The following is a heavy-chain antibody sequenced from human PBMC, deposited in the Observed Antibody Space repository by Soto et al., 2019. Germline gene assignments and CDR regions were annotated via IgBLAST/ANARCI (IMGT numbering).Heavy chain of an antibody. CDR2: LYYSGST. Sequence: QVQLQESGPGLVKPSQTLSLTCTVSGGSISSGDYYWSWIRQPPGKGLEWIGYLYYSGSTYYNPSLKGRVTISADTSKNQFALKLSSVTAADTAVYYCARERPDGARLAPWGQGTLVTVSS. V-gene: IGHV4-30-4*01. CDR1: GGSISSGDYY. J-gene: IGHJ5*02. CDR3: ARERPDGARLAP. D-gene: IGHD6-6*01.